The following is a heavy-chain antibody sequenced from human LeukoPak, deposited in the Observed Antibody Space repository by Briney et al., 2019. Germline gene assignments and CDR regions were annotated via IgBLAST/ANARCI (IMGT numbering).Heavy chain of an antibody. CDR1: GYTLTELS. CDR3: AKTAAPGIAAAGTRDY. D-gene: IGHD6-13*01. Sequence: ASVKVSCKVSGYTLTELSMHWVRQAPGKGLEWMGGFDPEDGETIYAQKFQGRVTMTEDTSTDTAYMELSSLRSEDTAVYYCAKTAAPGIAAAGTRDYWGQGTLVTVSS. J-gene: IGHJ4*02. CDR2: FDPEDGET. V-gene: IGHV1-24*01.